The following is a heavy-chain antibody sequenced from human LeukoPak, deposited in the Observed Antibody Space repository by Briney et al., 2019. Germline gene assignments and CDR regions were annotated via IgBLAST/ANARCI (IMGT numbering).Heavy chain of an antibody. D-gene: IGHD2-15*01. V-gene: IGHV3-74*01. CDR1: GFTFSSYW. J-gene: IGHJ4*02. Sequence: GGSLRLSCAASGFTFSSYWMHWVRQAPGKGLVWVSRINSDGSSTSYADSVKGRFTNSRDNAKNTLYLQMNSLRAEDTAVYYCRLGYCSGGSCSTLGSDYWGQGTLVTVSS. CDR2: INSDGSST. CDR3: RLGYCSGGSCSTLGSDY.